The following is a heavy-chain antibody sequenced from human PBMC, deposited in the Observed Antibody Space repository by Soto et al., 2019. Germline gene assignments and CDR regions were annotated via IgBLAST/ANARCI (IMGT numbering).Heavy chain of an antibody. CDR3: ARRITMVRGPYYYYAMDV. J-gene: IGHJ6*02. Sequence: GGSLRLSCAASGFTFSSHTMNWVRQAPGKGLEWISYITSTSSTKNYADSVKGRFTISRDNANNSLYLQMNSLRDEDTAVYYCARRITMVRGPYYYYAMDVWGQGTTVTVSS. V-gene: IGHV3-48*02. CDR1: GFTFSSHT. D-gene: IGHD3-10*01. CDR2: ITSTSSTK.